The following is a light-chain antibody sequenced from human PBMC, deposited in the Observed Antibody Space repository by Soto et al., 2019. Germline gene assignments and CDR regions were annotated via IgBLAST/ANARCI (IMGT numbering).Light chain of an antibody. Sequence: EIVMTQSPATLSVSPGERATLSCRASQSFSSNLAWYQQKPGQAPRLLIYGASTRATGIPARFSGSGSGTEFTLTISRLEPEDFAVYYCQQYHDWPLTFGGGTKVDI. CDR2: GAS. J-gene: IGKJ4*01. CDR3: QQYHDWPLT. CDR1: QSFSSN. V-gene: IGKV3-15*01.